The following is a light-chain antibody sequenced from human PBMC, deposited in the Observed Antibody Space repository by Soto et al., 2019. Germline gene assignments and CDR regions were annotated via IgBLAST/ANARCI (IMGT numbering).Light chain of an antibody. V-gene: IGKV3-15*01. CDR1: QSVATN. CDR3: QQYNDWYT. CDR2: GVS. Sequence: EIVVTQSPATLSVSPGERATLSCRASQSVATNLAWYQQKPGQVPRLLIYGVSTRATGIPARFSGRGSGTEFTLTISSLQSEDFAVYYCQQYNDWYTFGQGTKLEIK. J-gene: IGKJ2*01.